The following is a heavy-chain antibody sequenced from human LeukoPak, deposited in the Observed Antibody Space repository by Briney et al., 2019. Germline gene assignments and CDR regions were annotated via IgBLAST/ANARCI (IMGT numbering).Heavy chain of an antibody. CDR2: ISAYNGNT. D-gene: IGHD3-3*01. CDR3: ARAIKTITIFGAGGGDY. J-gene: IGHJ4*02. CDR1: GYTFTSYG. V-gene: IGHV1-18*01. Sequence: GASVKVSCKASGYTFTSYGISWVRQAPGQGLEWMGWISAYNGNTNYAQKLQGRVTMTTDTSTSTAYMELRSLRSDDTAVYYCARAIKTITIFGAGGGDYWGQGTLVTVSS.